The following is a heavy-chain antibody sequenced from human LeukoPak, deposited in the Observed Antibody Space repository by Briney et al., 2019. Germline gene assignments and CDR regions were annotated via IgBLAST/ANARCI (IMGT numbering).Heavy chain of an antibody. CDR1: GFTFSSYS. J-gene: IGHJ5*02. CDR2: IYYSGST. V-gene: IGHV4-31*02. D-gene: IGHD3-10*01. CDR3: ARAPLGYYYGSGSFNWFDP. Sequence: LRLSCAASGFTFSSYSMNWVRQHPGKGLEWIGYIYYSGSTYYNPSLKSRVTISVDTSKNQFSLKLSSVTAADTAVYYCARAPLGYYYGSGSFNWFDPWGQGTLVTVSS.